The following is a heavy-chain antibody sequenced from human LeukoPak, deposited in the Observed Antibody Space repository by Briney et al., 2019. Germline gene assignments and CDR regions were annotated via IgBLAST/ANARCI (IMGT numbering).Heavy chain of an antibody. CDR2: ISGSGYST. CDR1: GFTFSSYA. D-gene: IGHD6-19*01. Sequence: PGGSLRLSCAASGFTFSSYAMSWVRQAPGKGLEWVSAISGSGYSTYYADSVKGRFTISGDNSKNTLYLQMNSLRAEDTAVYYCAKDVVEQWLVLYFDYWGQGTLVTVSS. V-gene: IGHV3-23*01. J-gene: IGHJ4*02. CDR3: AKDVVEQWLVLYFDY.